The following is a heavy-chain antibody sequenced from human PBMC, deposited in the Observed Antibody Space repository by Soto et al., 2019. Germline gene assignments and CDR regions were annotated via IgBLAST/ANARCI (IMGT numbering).Heavy chain of an antibody. Sequence: ASVKVSCKASGGSFNTYGISWMRQARGQGLEWMGWISPFNGNTNYGQRLQGRVTLTTETSTSTVYMELRSLRSDDTAVYYCARDDPNPYSYYGMDVWGQGTTVTVSS. V-gene: IGHV1-18*01. CDR1: GGSFNTYG. CDR2: ISPFNGNT. CDR3: ARDDPNPYSYYGMDV. J-gene: IGHJ6*02.